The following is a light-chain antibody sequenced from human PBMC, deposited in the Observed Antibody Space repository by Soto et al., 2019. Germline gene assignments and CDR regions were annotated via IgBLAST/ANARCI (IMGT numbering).Light chain of an antibody. CDR1: SSNIGAYYD. J-gene: IGLJ1*01. CDR2: SNT. V-gene: IGLV1-40*01. Sequence: SVLTQPPSVSGAPGQRVTISCTGSSSNIGAYYDVHWYQQVPGTAPKLIIFSNTNRPSGVPDRFSGSKSGTSASLAITGLQAEDEADYYCQSYDTSLRDYVFGTGTKVTVL. CDR3: QSYDTSLRDYV.